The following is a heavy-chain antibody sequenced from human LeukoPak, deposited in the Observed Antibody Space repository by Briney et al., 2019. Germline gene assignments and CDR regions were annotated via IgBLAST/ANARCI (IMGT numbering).Heavy chain of an antibody. CDR2: ISSSSSTI. Sequence: GESLKISCAASGFTFSSYSMNWVRQAPGKGLEWVSYISSSSSTIYYADSVKGRFSISRDNAKNSLYLQMNSLRAEDTAVYYCARDRWNHREWFDPWGQGTLVTVSS. D-gene: IGHD1-1*01. CDR3: ARDRWNHREWFDP. V-gene: IGHV3-48*01. CDR1: GFTFSSYS. J-gene: IGHJ5*02.